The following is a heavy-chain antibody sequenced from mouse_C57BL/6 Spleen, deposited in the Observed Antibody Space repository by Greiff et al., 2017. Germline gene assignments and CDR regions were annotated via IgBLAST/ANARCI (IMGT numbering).Heavy chain of an antibody. J-gene: IGHJ2*01. Sequence: VKLQESGAELVRPGTSVKMSCKASGYTFTNYWIGWAKQRPGHGLEWIGDIYPGGGYTNYNEKFKGKATLTADKSSSTAYMQFSSLTSEDSAIYYCAREMGVYDGYYFDYWGQGTTLTVSS. CDR1: GYTFTNYW. D-gene: IGHD2-3*01. CDR3: AREMGVYDGYYFDY. V-gene: IGHV1-63*01. CDR2: IYPGGGYT.